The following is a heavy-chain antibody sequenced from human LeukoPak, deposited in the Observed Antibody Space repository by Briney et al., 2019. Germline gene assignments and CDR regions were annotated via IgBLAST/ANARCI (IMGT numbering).Heavy chain of an antibody. D-gene: IGHD6-13*01. CDR1: GGTFSSYA. CDR2: IIPIFGTA. V-gene: IGHV1-69*05. CDR3: ARGRYSSSWYQDY. Sequence: SVKVSCKASGGTFSSYAISWVRQAPGQGLEWMGGIIPIFGTANYAQKFQGRVTMTRNTSISTAYMELSSLRSEDTAVYYCARGRYSSSWYQDYWGQGTLVTVSS. J-gene: IGHJ4*02.